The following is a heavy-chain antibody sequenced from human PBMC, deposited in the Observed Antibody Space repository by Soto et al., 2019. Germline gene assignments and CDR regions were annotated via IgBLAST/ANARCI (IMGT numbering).Heavy chain of an antibody. J-gene: IGHJ4*02. Sequence: QVQLVESGGGVVQPGRSLRLSCAASGFNFSSYVMHWVRQAPGKGLEWVAVIWYDGDNKYYADSVKGRFTISRDNSKNTLYLQMNSLRAEDTAVYYCARDGQWLPRDGLRSSYYFDYWGQGTLVTVSS. CDR3: ARDGQWLPRDGLRSSYYFDY. V-gene: IGHV3-33*01. CDR1: GFNFSSYV. D-gene: IGHD6-19*01. CDR2: IWYDGDNK.